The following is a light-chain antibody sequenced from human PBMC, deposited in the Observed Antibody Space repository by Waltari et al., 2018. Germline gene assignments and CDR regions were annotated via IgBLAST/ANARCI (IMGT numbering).Light chain of an antibody. J-gene: IGLJ3*02. CDR2: DVT. Sequence: QSVLTQPASVSGSPGQSITTSCSGTSSDIGGYNYVSWFQQSPGKAPKLMIYDVTKRPSGVSNRFSGSKSGDTASLTISGLQTEDEADYYCSSYRSPSTWVFGGGTKLTVL. CDR1: SSDIGGYNY. CDR3: SSYRSPSTWV. V-gene: IGLV2-14*01.